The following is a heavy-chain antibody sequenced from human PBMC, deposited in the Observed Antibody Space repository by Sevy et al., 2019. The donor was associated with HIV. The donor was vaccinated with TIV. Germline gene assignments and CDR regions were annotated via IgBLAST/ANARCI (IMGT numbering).Heavy chain of an antibody. CDR2: IYPDDSDT. J-gene: IGHJ6*02. CDR3: ARGARGTLPSFYYYTLNV. V-gene: IGHV5-51*01. Sequence: GGSLRLSCKGSGYSFATYWIAWVCQMPGKGLEWMGIIYPDDSDTRYSPSFQGQVTISADKSISTAYLQWSTLKAYDTAKYYCARGARGTLPSFYYYTLNVWGQGTTVTVSS. CDR1: GYSFATYW. D-gene: IGHD1-1*01.